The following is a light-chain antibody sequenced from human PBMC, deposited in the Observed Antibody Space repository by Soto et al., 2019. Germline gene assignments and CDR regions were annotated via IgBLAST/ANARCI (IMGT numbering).Light chain of an antibody. V-gene: IGLV4-69*01. CDR1: SGHSSYA. CDR2: LNSDDSH. J-gene: IGLJ7*01. CDR3: QTWGTGIHV. Sequence: QPVLTQSPSASASLGASVKLTYTLSSGHSSYAIAWHQQQPEKGPRYLMKLNSDDSHSKGGGIPDRFSGSSSGAERYLTTXXXXXXXXXXXYCQTWGTGIHVFGGGTQ.